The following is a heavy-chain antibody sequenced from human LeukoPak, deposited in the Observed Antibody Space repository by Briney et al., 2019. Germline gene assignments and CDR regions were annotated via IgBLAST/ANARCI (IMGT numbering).Heavy chain of an antibody. J-gene: IGHJ4*02. CDR2: IYVDGST. CDR1: GFTVSNNF. Sequence: GGSLRVSCAASGFTVSNNFMGWVRQAPGTGLEWVSGIYVDGSTYYADSAKGRFTISRHNSESTLYLQMSSLRPEDTAVYYCARESSVSGWYIYWGQGTLVTVSS. D-gene: IGHD6-19*01. CDR3: ARESSVSGWYIY. V-gene: IGHV3-53*04.